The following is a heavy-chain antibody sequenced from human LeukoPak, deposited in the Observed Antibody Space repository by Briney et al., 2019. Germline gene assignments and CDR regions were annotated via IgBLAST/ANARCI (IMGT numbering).Heavy chain of an antibody. CDR2: ISSSSSYI. CDR3: ARSLRAGVDY. Sequence: GGSLRLSCAASGFTFSSYGMHWVRQAPGKGLEWVSSISSSSSYIYYADSVKGRFTISRDNAKNSLYLQMNSLRAEDTAVYYCARSLRAGVDYWGQGTLVTVSS. V-gene: IGHV3-21*01. CDR1: GFTFSSYG. J-gene: IGHJ4*02. D-gene: IGHD6-13*01.